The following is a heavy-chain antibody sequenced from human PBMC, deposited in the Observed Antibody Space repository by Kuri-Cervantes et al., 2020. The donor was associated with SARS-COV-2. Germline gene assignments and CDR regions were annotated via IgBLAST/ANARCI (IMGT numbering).Heavy chain of an antibody. Sequence: ASVKVSCKASGYTFTSYDINWVRQATGQGLEWMGWMNPNSGNTGYAQKFQGRVTMTRNTSISTAYMELSSLRSEDTAVYYCAREYYDFWSGWSAADYWGQGTLVTVSS. CDR3: AREYYDFWSGWSAADY. D-gene: IGHD3-3*01. CDR1: GYTFTSYD. CDR2: MNPNSGNT. J-gene: IGHJ4*02. V-gene: IGHV1-8*01.